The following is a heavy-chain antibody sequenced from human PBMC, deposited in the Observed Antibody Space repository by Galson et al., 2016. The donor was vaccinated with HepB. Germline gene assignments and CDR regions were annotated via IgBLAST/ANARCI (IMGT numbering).Heavy chain of an antibody. D-gene: IGHD2-21*01. CDR3: ARDYSFSSNGPGY. CDR2: ITFDGTKQ. Sequence: SLRLSCAVSGFALGSYGMHWIRQVPGKGLEWVADITFDGTKQHYGDSVKGRFTISRDSSRVYLQLSSLSPVDTGRYFCARDYSFSSNGPGYWGQGTLVIVSS. J-gene: IGHJ4*02. CDR1: GFALGSYG. V-gene: IGHV3-30*03.